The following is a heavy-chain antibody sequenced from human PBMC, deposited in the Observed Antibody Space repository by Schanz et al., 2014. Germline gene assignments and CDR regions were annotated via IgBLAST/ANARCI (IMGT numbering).Heavy chain of an antibody. Sequence: QVQLVESGGGVVQPGRSLRLSCAASGFNFGSHGMHWVRQAPGKGLEWVAVISYDGSFKNYADSVRGRITMSRDNSKNTMYLQINNLRADDTAVDYCVRDSFFAFDYWGQGTLVTVSS. CDR2: ISYDGSFK. CDR3: VRDSFFAFDY. V-gene: IGHV3-33*01. D-gene: IGHD3-3*01. J-gene: IGHJ4*02. CDR1: GFNFGSHG.